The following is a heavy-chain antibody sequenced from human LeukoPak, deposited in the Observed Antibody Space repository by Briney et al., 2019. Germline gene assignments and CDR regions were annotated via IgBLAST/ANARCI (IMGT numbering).Heavy chain of an antibody. J-gene: IGHJ3*02. D-gene: IGHD5-18*01. CDR3: ARGPPSAYSLPGKGAFDI. V-gene: IGHV4-39*07. CDR2: IYYSGST. CDR1: GGSISSSSYY. Sequence: SSETLSLTCTVSGGSISSSSYYWGWIRRPPGRGLGWIGSIYYSGSTYYNPSLKSRVTISVDTSKNQFSLKLSSVTAADTAVYYCARGPPSAYSLPGKGAFDIWGQGTMVTVSS.